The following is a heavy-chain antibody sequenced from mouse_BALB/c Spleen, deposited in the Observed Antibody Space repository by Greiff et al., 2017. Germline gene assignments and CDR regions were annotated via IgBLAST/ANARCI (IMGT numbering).Heavy chain of an antibody. CDR3: ASITTVVGAMDY. CDR2: IDPANGNT. D-gene: IGHD1-1*01. Sequence: VQLKESGAELVKPGASVKLSCTASGFNIKDTYMHWVKQRPEQGLEWIGRIDPANGNTKYDPKFQGKATITADTSSNTAYLQLSSLTSEDTAVYYCASITTVVGAMDYWGQGTSVTVSS. CDR1: GFNIKDTY. J-gene: IGHJ4*01. V-gene: IGHV14-3*02.